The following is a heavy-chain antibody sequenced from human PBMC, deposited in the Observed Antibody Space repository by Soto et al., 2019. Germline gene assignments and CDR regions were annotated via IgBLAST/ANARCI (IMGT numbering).Heavy chain of an antibody. D-gene: IGHD3-3*02. Sequence: GASVKVSCKVSGHSFTGHYMHWVRHAPGQGLEWMGWINPNSGDTNYARKFQGRVTMTRDTSIKTVYMELSSLRSDDTAVYYCARALIGFLDWLTDNYYYGMDVWGQGTTVTVYS. V-gene: IGHV1-2*02. CDR3: ARALIGFLDWLTDNYYYGMDV. J-gene: IGHJ6*02. CDR1: GHSFTGHY. CDR2: INPNSGDT.